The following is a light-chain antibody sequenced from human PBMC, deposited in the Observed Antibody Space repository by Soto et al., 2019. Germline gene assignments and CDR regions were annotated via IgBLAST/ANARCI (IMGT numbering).Light chain of an antibody. Sequence: QSVLTQPPSVSGAPGQRVTISCTGSSSNIGAGYDVHWYQQLPGTAPKLLIYGNNNRPSWVPDRFSGSKSGTSASLAITGLLPEDEADYYCQSHDTSLSGSRVFGTGTKLTVL. CDR3: QSHDTSLSGSRV. J-gene: IGLJ1*01. CDR2: GNN. CDR1: SSNIGAGYD. V-gene: IGLV1-40*01.